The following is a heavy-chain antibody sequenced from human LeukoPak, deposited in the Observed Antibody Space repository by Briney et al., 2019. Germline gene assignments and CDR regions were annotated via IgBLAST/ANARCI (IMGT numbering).Heavy chain of an antibody. CDR1: GGTFSSYA. J-gene: IGHJ2*01. D-gene: IGHD6-19*01. Sequence: SVKVSCKASGGTFSSYAISWVRQAPGQGLEWMGGIIPIFGTANYAQKFQGRVTITADKSTSTAYMELSSLRSEDTAVYYCARGDSSGWYRYFDLWGRGTLVTVSS. V-gene: IGHV1-69*06. CDR2: IIPIFGTA. CDR3: ARGDSSGWYRYFDL.